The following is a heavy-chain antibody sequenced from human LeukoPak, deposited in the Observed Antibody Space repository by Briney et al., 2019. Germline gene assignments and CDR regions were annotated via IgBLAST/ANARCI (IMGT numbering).Heavy chain of an antibody. D-gene: IGHD4-23*01. V-gene: IGHV3-15*01. CDR3: TTDPVVSHFDY. J-gene: IGHJ4*02. CDR2: IKSKTGGGTT. Sequence: GGSLRLSCAASGFTFSNAWMSWVRQAPGKGLEWVGRIKSKTGGGTTDYAAPVKGRFTISRDDSKNTLYLQMNSLKTEDTAVYYCTTDPVVSHFDYWGQGTLVTVSS. CDR1: GFTFSNAW.